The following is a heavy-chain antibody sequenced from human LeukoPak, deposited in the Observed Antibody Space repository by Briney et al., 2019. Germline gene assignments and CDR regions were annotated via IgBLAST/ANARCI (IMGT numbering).Heavy chain of an antibody. CDR2: IKQDGSEK. CDR1: GFTFSSYW. V-gene: IGHV3-7*01. J-gene: IGHJ4*02. D-gene: IGHD4-23*01. CDR3: ARERAPFDYGGNSYPYFDY. Sequence: GGSLRLSCAASGFTFSSYWMSWVRQAPGKGLEWVAKIKQDGSEKYYVDSVKGRLTISRDNAKNSLYLQMNSLRAEDTAVYYCARERAPFDYGGNSYPYFDYWGQGTLVTVSS.